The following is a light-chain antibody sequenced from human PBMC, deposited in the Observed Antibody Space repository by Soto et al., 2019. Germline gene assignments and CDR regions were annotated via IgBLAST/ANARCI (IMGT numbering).Light chain of an antibody. V-gene: IGLV2-14*01. Sequence: QSALTQPASVSGSPGQSITISCTGTSSDVGGYNYVSWYQQPPGKAPKFLIYEVSHRPSGVSNRFSGYNSGNTASRTICGHQAEDADDYYDSSYTSTNAWVFGGGTKLTVL. CDR3: SSYTSTNAWV. CDR1: SSDVGGYNY. J-gene: IGLJ3*02. CDR2: EVS.